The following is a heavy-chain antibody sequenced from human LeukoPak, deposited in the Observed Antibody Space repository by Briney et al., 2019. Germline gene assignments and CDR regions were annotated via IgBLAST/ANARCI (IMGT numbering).Heavy chain of an antibody. Sequence: GASVKVSCKASGGTFSSYAISWVRQAPGQGLEWKGGIIPIFGTANYAQKFQGRVTITADESTSTAYMELSSLRSEDTAVYYCARGLDYYGSGSYYKSRAITNWGQGTLVTVSS. CDR2: IIPIFGTA. CDR3: ARGLDYYGSGSYYKSRAITN. J-gene: IGHJ4*02. D-gene: IGHD3-10*01. V-gene: IGHV1-69*13. CDR1: GGTFSSYA.